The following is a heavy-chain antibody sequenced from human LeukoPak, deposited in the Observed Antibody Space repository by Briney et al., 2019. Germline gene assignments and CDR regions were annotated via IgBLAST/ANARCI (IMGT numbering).Heavy chain of an antibody. J-gene: IGHJ3*02. CDR3: ARALSSWYGVLGAFDI. Sequence: GGSLRLSCAASGFTFSSYAMHWVRQAPGKGLEWVAVISYDGSNKYYADSVKGRFTISRDNSRNTLYLQMNSLRAEDTAVYYCARALSSWYGVLGAFDIWGQGTMVTVSS. V-gene: IGHV3-30-3*01. D-gene: IGHD6-13*01. CDR1: GFTFSSYA. CDR2: ISYDGSNK.